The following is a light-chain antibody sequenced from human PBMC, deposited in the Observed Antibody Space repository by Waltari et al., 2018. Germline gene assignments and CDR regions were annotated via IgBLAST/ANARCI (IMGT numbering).Light chain of an antibody. J-gene: IGLJ3*02. CDR3: QTGGHGTWV. CDR2: INSDGSH. V-gene: IGLV4-69*02. CDR1: RGHSSNV. Sequence: QLVLTQSPSASASLGASVKLTCTLSRGHSSNVVAWLQQRPEKGPRYLMKINSDGSHSKGDGITDRFSGYSSGAERYLTISSLQSEDEADYFCQTGGHGTWVFGGGTKLTVL.